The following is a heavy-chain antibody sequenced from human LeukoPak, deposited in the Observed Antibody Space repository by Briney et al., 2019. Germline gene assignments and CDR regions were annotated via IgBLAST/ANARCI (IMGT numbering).Heavy chain of an antibody. V-gene: IGHV1-69*05. D-gene: IGHD6-19*01. J-gene: IGHJ4*02. CDR1: GGTFSSYA. CDR3: ARGPAVAGTGGDY. Sequence: PVKVSCKASGGTFSSYAISWVRQAPGQGLEWMGRIIPIFGTANYAQKFQGRVTITTDESTSTAYMELSSLRSEDTAVYYRARGPAVAGTGGDYWGQGTLVTVSS. CDR2: IIPIFGTA.